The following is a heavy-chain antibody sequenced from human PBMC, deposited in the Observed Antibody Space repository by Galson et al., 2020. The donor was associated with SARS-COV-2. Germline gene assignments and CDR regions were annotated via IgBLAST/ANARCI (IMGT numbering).Heavy chain of an antibody. CDR3: AGLSEIYVDY. D-gene: IGHD3-10*01. Sequence: GGSLRLSCAASGFTFDDYAMHWVRQAPGKGLEWVSGISWNSGSIGYADSVKGRFTISRDNAKNSLYLQMNSLRAEDTALYYCAGLSEIYVDYWGQGTLVTVSS. V-gene: IGHV3-9*01. CDR1: GFTFDDYA. CDR2: ISWNSGSI. J-gene: IGHJ4*02.